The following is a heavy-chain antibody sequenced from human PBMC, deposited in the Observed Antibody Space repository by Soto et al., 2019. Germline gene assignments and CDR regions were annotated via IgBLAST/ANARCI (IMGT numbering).Heavy chain of an antibody. D-gene: IGHD4-17*01. J-gene: IGHJ4*02. Sequence: EVQLVESGGGLVKPGGSLRLSCAASGFTFSSYSMNWVRQAPGKGLEWVSSISSSSSYIYYADSVQGRFTISRDNAKNSLYLQMNSLRAEDTAVYYWAREFDYGDYINLDYWGQGTLVTVSS. CDR2: ISSSSSYI. CDR3: AREFDYGDYINLDY. V-gene: IGHV3-21*01. CDR1: GFTFSSYS.